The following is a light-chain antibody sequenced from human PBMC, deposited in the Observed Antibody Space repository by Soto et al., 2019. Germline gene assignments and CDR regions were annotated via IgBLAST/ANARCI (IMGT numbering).Light chain of an antibody. CDR2: EGS. V-gene: IGLV2-23*01. CDR1: SSDVGSYKL. Sequence: QSALTQPASVSGSPGQSITISCTETSSDVGSYKLVSWYRQHPGKAPKLMIYEGSKRPSGVSNRFSGSTSGNTASLTISGLQAEDEADYYCCSCAGSSTYVVFGGGTKLTVL. J-gene: IGLJ2*01. CDR3: CSCAGSSTYVV.